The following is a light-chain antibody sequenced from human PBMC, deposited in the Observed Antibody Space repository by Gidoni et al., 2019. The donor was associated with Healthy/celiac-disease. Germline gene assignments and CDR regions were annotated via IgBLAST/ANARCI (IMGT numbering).Light chain of an antibody. Sequence: DIQMTQSPSSLSASVGDRVTITCRASQSISSYLNWYHQKPGKAPKLLIYAASSLQSGVPSRFSGSGSETDFTLTISSLQPEDFATYYCQQSYSTPLTFGGXTKVEIK. CDR1: QSISSY. CDR3: QQSYSTPLT. J-gene: IGKJ4*01. CDR2: AAS. V-gene: IGKV1-39*01.